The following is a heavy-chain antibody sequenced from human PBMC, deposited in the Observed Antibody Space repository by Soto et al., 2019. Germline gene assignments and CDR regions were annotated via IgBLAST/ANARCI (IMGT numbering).Heavy chain of an antibody. V-gene: IGHV4-61*08. CDR2: IYYSGST. CDR3: ARDYFPTTDTSGFDP. D-gene: IGHD1-1*01. J-gene: IGHJ5*02. CDR1: GGSISSGGYY. Sequence: SETLSLTCTVSGGSISSGGYYWSWIRQHPGKGLEWIGYIYYSGSTYYNPSLKSRATMSVDTSNNQFSLKLSSVTAADTAIYYCARDYFPTTDTSGFDPWVQGALVTVSS.